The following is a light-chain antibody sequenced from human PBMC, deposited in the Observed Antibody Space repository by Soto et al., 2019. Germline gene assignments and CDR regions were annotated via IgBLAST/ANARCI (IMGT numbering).Light chain of an antibody. CDR2: EDN. V-gene: IGLV6-57*01. J-gene: IGLJ2*01. CDR3: HSYDSVGQV. Sequence: NFMLTQHHSVSESPGKTVTISCTSSGGSIASNYVQWHQQRPGSSPTTIIYEDNQRTSGVPDLFSGSVDTSSNSSSLTISGLKTEAEADYYCHSYDSVGQVSGGGTKVTVL. CDR1: GGSIASNY.